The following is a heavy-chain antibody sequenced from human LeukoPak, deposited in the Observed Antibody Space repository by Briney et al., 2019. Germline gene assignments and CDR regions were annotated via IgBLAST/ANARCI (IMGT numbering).Heavy chain of an antibody. CDR2: INPNSGGT. D-gene: IGHD4-11*01. CDR1: GYTFTGYY. J-gene: IGHJ6*03. Sequence: GASVKVSCKASGYTFTGYYMHWVRQAPGQGLEWMGWINPNSGGTNYAQKFQGRVTMTRDTSISTAYMELSRLRSDDTAVYYCAREAMTTVTPGDYYMDVWGKGTTVTVSS. CDR3: AREAMTTVTPGDYYMDV. V-gene: IGHV1-2*02.